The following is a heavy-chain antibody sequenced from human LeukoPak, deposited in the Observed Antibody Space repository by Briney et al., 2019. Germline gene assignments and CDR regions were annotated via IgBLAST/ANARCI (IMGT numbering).Heavy chain of an antibody. Sequence: PSETLSPTCTVSGGSISSYYWSWIRQPAGKGLEWIGRIYTSGSTNYNPSLKSRVTMSVDTSKSQFSLKLTSVTAADTAVYYCARDSFFYSNYYYYGMDVWGQGTTVTVSS. CDR3: ARDSFFYSNYYYYGMDV. V-gene: IGHV4-4*07. J-gene: IGHJ6*02. D-gene: IGHD4-11*01. CDR1: GGSISSYY. CDR2: IYTSGST.